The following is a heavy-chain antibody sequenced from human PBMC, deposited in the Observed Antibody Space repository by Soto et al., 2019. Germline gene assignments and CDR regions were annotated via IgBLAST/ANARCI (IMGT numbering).Heavy chain of an antibody. J-gene: IGHJ3*02. CDR1: EYTFSDYY. V-gene: IGHV1-2*02. CDR3: ARVRHYYDSSGYPIDVFDI. CDR2: INPKTGGT. D-gene: IGHD3-22*01. Sequence: QVQLVQSGAEVKKPGASVKVSCKASEYTFSDYYMHWVRQAPGQGLEWMGWINPKTGGTNYAQKFQGRGTMTRDTSIGTAYMELSSLKSDDMAVYYCARVRHYYDSSGYPIDVFDIWGQGTMVTVSS.